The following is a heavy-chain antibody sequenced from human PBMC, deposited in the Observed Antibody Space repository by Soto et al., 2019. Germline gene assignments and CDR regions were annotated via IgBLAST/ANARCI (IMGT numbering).Heavy chain of an antibody. CDR2: INVYNGNT. CDR3: ARGVGSGSYYNQYNWFDP. Sequence: ATVKVSCKASGYTFTNYGISWVRQAPGQGLEWMGWINVYNGNTKYAQKVQGRVTMTTDTSTSTAYMELRSLRSDDTAVYYCARGVGSGSYYNQYNWFDPWGQGTLVTVSS. CDR1: GYTFTNYG. J-gene: IGHJ5*02. D-gene: IGHD3-10*01. V-gene: IGHV1-18*01.